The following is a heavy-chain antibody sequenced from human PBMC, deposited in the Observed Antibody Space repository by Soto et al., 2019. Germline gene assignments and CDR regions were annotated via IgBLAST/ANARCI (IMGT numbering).Heavy chain of an antibody. CDR2: ISYDGSHK. CDR1: GFTFSTYA. D-gene: IGHD4-17*01. J-gene: IGHJ4*02. CDR3: ARYRVDDYDDYSPGGFDY. Sequence: QAQLVESGGGVVQPGRSLRLSCAASGFTFSTYAMHWVRQAPGTGLEWVAIISYDGSHKYYADSVKGRFTISRDNSKKTLYMQMNSLRAEDMAVYYCARYRVDDYDDYSPGGFDYWGQGTLVTVSS. V-gene: IGHV3-30-3*01.